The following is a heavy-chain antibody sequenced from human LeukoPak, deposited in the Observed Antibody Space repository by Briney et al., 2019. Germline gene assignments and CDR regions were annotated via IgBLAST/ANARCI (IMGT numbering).Heavy chain of an antibody. CDR2: INHSGST. J-gene: IGHJ4*02. V-gene: IGHV4-34*01. CDR1: GGSFSGYY. CDR3: VRAYDY. Sequence: PSETLSLTCAVYGGSFSGYYWSWIRQPPGKGLEWIGEINHSGSTIYNPSLKSRVTISVDTSKNQFSPNLISVTAADTAVYYCVRAYDYWGQGTLVTVSS.